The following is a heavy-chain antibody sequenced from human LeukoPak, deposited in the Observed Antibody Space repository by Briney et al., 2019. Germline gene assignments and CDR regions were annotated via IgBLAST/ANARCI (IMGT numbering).Heavy chain of an antibody. CDR2: ISSNGGST. CDR1: GFTFSSYA. J-gene: IGHJ4*02. CDR3: ARDRRYCSSTSCYTEWFSY. Sequence: GGSLRLSCAASGFTFSSYAMHWVRQAPGEGLEYVSAISSNGGSTYYANSVKGRFTISRDNSKNTLYLQMGSLRAEDMAVYYCARDRRYCSSTSCYTEWFSYWGQGTLVTVSS. V-gene: IGHV3-64*01. D-gene: IGHD2-2*02.